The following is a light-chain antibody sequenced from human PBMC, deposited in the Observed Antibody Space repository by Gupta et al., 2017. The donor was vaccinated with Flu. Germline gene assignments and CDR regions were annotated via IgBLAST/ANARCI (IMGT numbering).Light chain of an antibody. CDR3: CSYAGTFTFV. CDR1: NNDVGNYDD. Sequence: SVTISCSGTNNDVGNYDDVSWYQQHPGKAPKHMIYGVTKRPSGFPDRFSGSKSGNTASLAISGLQAEDEANYYCCSYAGTFTFVFGGGTKLTVL. V-gene: IGLV2-11*03. J-gene: IGLJ2*01. CDR2: GVT.